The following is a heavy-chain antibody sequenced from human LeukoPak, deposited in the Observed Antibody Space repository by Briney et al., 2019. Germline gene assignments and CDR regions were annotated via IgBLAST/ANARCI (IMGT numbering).Heavy chain of an antibody. CDR1: GFIVSNYE. D-gene: IGHD2-15*01. Sequence: TGGSLRLSCAASGFIVSNYEMNWVRQAPGKGLEWLSYICSGGSTIYYADSVRGRSTISRENTKNSLYLQMDSLGAEDTAVYYCAPLYCSGGSCYSDPLDIWGQGTMVTVSS. CDR2: ICSGGSTI. CDR3: APLYCSGGSCYSDPLDI. V-gene: IGHV3-48*03. J-gene: IGHJ3*02.